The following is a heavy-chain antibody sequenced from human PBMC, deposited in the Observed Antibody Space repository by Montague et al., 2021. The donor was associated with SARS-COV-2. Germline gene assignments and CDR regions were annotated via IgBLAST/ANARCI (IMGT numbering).Heavy chain of an antibody. CDR2: ISSSSSYI. CDR3: ARDLNDYVWGSYRYFDY. J-gene: IGHJ4*02. V-gene: IGHV3-21*01. Sequence: SRRLSCAASGFPFSSYSMNWVRQAPGKGLEWVSSISSSSSYIYYADSVKGRFTISRDNAKNSLYLQMNSLRAEDTAVYYCARDLNDYVWGSYRYFDYWGQGTLVTASS. CDR1: GFPFSSYS. D-gene: IGHD3-16*02.